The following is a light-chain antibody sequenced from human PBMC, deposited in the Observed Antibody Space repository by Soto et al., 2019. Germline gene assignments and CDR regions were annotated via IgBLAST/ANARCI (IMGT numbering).Light chain of an antibody. CDR2: AAS. V-gene: IGKV1-9*01. CDR3: QQHNSYPIT. Sequence: ITFTQSPSSLSASVGNRVTITCRASQGISSYLAWYQQKPGKAPKLLIYAASTLQSGVPSRFSGSGSGTDFTLTISSLQPEDFATYYCQQHNSYPITFGQGTRLEI. J-gene: IGKJ5*01. CDR1: QGISSY.